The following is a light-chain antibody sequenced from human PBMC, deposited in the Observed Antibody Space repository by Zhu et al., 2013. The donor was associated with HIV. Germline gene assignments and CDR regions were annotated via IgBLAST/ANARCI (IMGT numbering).Light chain of an antibody. CDR1: SSDVGGYDH. CDR3: EVWDGSTDHEL. CDR2: EVT. J-gene: IGLJ3*02. Sequence: QSALTQPASVSGSPGQSITISCTGTSSDVGGYDHVCWYQQHPGIAPKLMIFEVTNRPSGVSNRFSGSKSGNTASLTISRVEAGDEADYYCEVWDGSTDHELFGGGTKLTVL. V-gene: IGLV2-14*01.